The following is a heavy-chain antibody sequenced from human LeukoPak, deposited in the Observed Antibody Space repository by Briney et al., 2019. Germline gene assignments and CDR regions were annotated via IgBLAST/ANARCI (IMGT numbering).Heavy chain of an antibody. CDR2: INSSSSYT. Sequence: GGSLRLSCAASGFTFSDYYMSWIRQALGKGLEWVSYINSSSSYTNYADSVKGRFTISRDNAKNSLYLQMNSLRDGDTAVHYCARDPGVTNTWFDYWGQGTLVTVSS. CDR3: ARDPGVTNTWFDY. J-gene: IGHJ4*02. CDR1: GFTFSDYY. D-gene: IGHD4-17*01. V-gene: IGHV3-11*06.